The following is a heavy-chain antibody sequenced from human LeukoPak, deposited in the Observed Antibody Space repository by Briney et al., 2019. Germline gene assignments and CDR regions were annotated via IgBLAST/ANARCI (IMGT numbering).Heavy chain of an antibody. J-gene: IGHJ3*02. D-gene: IGHD2-15*01. CDR3: ARQVKVVAATLMDAFDI. V-gene: IGHV5-51*01. CDR1: GYSFTSYW. CDR2: IYPGDSDA. Sequence: GESLKISCKGSGYSFTSYWIGWVRQMPGKGLEWMGIIYPGDSDARYSPSFQGQVTISADKSISTAYLQWSSLKASDTAMYYCARQVKVVAATLMDAFDIWGQGTMVTVSS.